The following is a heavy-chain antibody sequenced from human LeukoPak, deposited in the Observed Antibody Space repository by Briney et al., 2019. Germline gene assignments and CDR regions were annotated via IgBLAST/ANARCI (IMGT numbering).Heavy chain of an antibody. D-gene: IGHD3-16*02. J-gene: IGHJ4*02. Sequence: PGGSLRLSCAASGFTFSSYAMSWVRQPPGKGLEWIGEINHSGSTNYNPSLKSRVTISVDTSKNQFSLKLSSVTAADTAVYYCARGVYDYVWGSYRYTVPYFDYWGQGTLVTVSS. V-gene: IGHV4-34*01. CDR1: GFTFSSYA. CDR3: ARGVYDYVWGSYRYTVPYFDY. CDR2: INHSGST.